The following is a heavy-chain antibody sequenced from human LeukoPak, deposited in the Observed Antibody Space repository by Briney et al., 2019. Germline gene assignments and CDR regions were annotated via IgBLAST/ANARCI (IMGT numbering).Heavy chain of an antibody. Sequence: SETLSLTCAVYGGSFSSGSYCWSWIRQPAGTGLEWIGSIRLSGHTYYNPSLKSRVTISMDTSKNQFSLKLSSVTAADTAVYYCARQVATKGEWAFDIWGQGTMVTASS. CDR1: GGSFSSGSYC. J-gene: IGHJ3*02. V-gene: IGHV4-61*02. CDR2: IRLSGHT. D-gene: IGHD5-12*01. CDR3: ARQVATKGEWAFDI.